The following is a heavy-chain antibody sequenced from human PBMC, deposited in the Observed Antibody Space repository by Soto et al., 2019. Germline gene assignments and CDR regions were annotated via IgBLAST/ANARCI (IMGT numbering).Heavy chain of an antibody. V-gene: IGHV4-31*03. D-gene: IGHD1-26*01. CDR1: GGSIRSGGFY. Sequence: QVQLQESGPGLVKPSQTLSLTCTVSGGSIRSGGFYWSWIRQHPGKGLEWIGYIYYSGLTYYNPSLEGRVTLSVDTSKNQFSLKLSSVTAADTAVYYWARWYSRLPGEYNWFDPWGQGILVTVSS. CDR3: ARWYSRLPGEYNWFDP. CDR2: IYYSGLT. J-gene: IGHJ5*02.